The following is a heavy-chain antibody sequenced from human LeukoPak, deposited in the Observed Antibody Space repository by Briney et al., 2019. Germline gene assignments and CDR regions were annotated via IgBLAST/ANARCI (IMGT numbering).Heavy chain of an antibody. V-gene: IGHV3-66*02. CDR1: GFTVSSNY. J-gene: IGHJ4*02. CDR3: ARDSDYGDYPDY. CDR2: IYSGGST. Sequence: GGSLRLSCAASGFTVSSNYMSWVRQAPGKGLEWVSVIYSGGSTYYADSAKGRFTISRDNSKNTLYLQMNSLRAEDTAVYYCARDSDYGDYPDYWGQGTLVTVSS. D-gene: IGHD4-17*01.